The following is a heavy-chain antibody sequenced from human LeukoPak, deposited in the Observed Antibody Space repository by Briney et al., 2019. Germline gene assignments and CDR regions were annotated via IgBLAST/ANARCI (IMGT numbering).Heavy chain of an antibody. D-gene: IGHD6-19*01. Sequence: PSETLSLTCTVSGGSISSPYWTWIRQPAGKGLEWIGRFYTSGIANYNPSLESRVTISVDTSKNQFSLKLSSVTAADTALYFCAKYGNSGWVIDNWGQGTLVTVSS. V-gene: IGHV4-4*07. CDR2: FYTSGIA. CDR3: AKYGNSGWVIDN. J-gene: IGHJ4*02. CDR1: GGSISSPY.